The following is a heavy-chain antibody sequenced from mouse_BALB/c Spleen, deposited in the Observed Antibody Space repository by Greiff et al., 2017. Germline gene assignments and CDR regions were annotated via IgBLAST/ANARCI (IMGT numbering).Heavy chain of an antibody. Sequence: EVMLVESGGGLVKPGGSLKLSCAASGFAFSSYDMSWVRQTPEKRLEWVAYISSGGGSTYYPDTVKGRFTISRDNAKNTLYLQMSSLKSEDTAMYYCARHARLRPGGYAMDYWGQGTSVTVSS. CDR2: ISSGGGST. J-gene: IGHJ4*01. V-gene: IGHV5-12-1*01. CDR1: GFAFSSYD. CDR3: ARHARLRPGGYAMDY. D-gene: IGHD2-4*01.